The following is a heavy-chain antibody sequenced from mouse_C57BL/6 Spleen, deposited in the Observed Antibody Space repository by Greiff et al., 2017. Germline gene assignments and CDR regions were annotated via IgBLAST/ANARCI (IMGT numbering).Heavy chain of an antibody. CDR1: GYTFTSYW. V-gene: IGHV1-50*01. D-gene: IGHD1-1*01. CDR2: IDPSDSYT. J-gene: IGHJ1*03. CDR3: ARRSTTSRGYFDV. Sequence: QVQLQQPGAELVKPGASVKLSCKASGYTFTSYWMQWVKQRPGQGLEWIGEIDPSDSYTNYNQKFKGKATLTVDTSSGTAYMQLSSLTSEDSAVYYCARRSTTSRGYFDVWGTGTTVTVSS.